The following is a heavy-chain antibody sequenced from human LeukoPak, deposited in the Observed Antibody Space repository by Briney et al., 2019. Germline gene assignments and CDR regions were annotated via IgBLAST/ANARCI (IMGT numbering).Heavy chain of an antibody. CDR1: GYTFTGYY. V-gene: IGHV1-2*02. D-gene: IGHD3-22*01. Sequence: APVKVSCKASGYTFTGYYMHWVRQAPGQGLEWMGWINPNSGGTNYAQKFQGRVTMTRDTSISTAYMELSRLRSDDTAVYYCARDYDSSGVTSDYWGQGTLVTVSS. J-gene: IGHJ4*02. CDR2: INPNSGGT. CDR3: ARDYDSSGVTSDY.